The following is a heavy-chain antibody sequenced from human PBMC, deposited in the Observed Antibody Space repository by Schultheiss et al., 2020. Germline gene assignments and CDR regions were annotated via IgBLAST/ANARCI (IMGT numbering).Heavy chain of an antibody. Sequence: SETLSLTCAVYGGSFSGYYWSWIRQPPGKGLEWIGEINHSGSTNYNPSLKSRVTISVDTSKNQFSLKLSSVTAADTAVYYCASITTRTNWFDPWGQGTLVTVSS. D-gene: IGHD3-3*01. CDR2: INHSGST. V-gene: IGHV4-34*01. J-gene: IGHJ5*02. CDR3: ASITTRTNWFDP. CDR1: GGSFSGYY.